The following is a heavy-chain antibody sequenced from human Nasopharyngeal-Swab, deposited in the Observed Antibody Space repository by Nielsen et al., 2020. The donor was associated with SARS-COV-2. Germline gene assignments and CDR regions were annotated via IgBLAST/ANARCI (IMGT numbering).Heavy chain of an antibody. J-gene: IGHJ4*02. CDR3: ARQRDIVVVPAAIPPPLFDY. Sequence: LRLSCTVSGGSISSGGYYWSWIRQHPGKGLEWIGYIYYSGSTYYNPSLKSRVTISVDTSKNQFSLKLSSVTAADTAVYYCARQRDIVVVPAAIPPPLFDYWGQGTLVTVSS. CDR2: IYYSGST. V-gene: IGHV4-31*03. D-gene: IGHD2-2*02. CDR1: GGSISSGGYY.